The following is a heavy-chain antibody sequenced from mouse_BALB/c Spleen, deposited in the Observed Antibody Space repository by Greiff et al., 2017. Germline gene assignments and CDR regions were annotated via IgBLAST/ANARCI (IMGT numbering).Heavy chain of an antibody. CDR1: GFSLTGYG. J-gene: IGHJ3*01. Sequence: QVQLKESGPGLVAPSQSLSITCTVSGFSLTGYGVNWVRQPPGKGLEWLGMIWGDGSTDYNSALKSRLSISKDNSKSQVFLKMNSLQTDDTARYYCAREGNYGSSYPFAYWGQGTLVTVSA. CDR2: IWGDGST. CDR3: AREGNYGSSYPFAY. D-gene: IGHD1-1*01. V-gene: IGHV2-6-7*01.